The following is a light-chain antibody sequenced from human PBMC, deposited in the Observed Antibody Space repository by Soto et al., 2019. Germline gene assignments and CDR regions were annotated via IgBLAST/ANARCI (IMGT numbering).Light chain of an antibody. CDR2: GNR. CDR3: QAYDYSLTAFV. V-gene: IGLV1-40*01. CDR1: NSNLGAGYD. Sequence: QSVLTHPPSVSGTPGQRVTISFTGNNSNLGAGYDVHWYQQLPGAAPKLVFFGNRNRPSGVPERFSGSKSGTSASLAIPGLPAEDVPDYYCQAYDYSLTAFVFGGGTKRTVL. J-gene: IGLJ3*02.